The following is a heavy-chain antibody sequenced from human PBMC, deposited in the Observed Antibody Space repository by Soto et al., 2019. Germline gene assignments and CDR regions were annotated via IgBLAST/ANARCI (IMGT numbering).Heavy chain of an antibody. CDR3: ARHINREWLTSYYYYGMDV. V-gene: IGHV4-39*01. D-gene: IGHD6-19*01. CDR2: IYYSGST. CDR1: GGSISSSSYY. Sequence: SETLSLTCTVSGGSISSSSYYWGWIRQPPGKGLEWIGSIYYSGSTYYNPSLKSRVTISVDTSKNQFSLKLSSVTAADTAVYYCARHINREWLTSYYYYGMDVWGQGTTVTVSS. J-gene: IGHJ6*02.